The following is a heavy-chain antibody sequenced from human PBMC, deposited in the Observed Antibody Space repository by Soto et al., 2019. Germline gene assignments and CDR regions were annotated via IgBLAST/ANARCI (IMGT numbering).Heavy chain of an antibody. CDR3: ARDAAVGLFDY. V-gene: IGHV1-18*01. D-gene: IGHD1-26*01. J-gene: IGHJ4*02. CDR1: GYTFTSYG. Sequence: QVQLVQSGAEVKKPGASVKVSCTASGYTFTSYGISWVRQAPGQGLEWMGWINPYNGNTKYAQKLQGRVTMTTDTSTSTAYMELRSLRSDDTDGYYCARDAAVGLFDYWGQVTLVTVSS. CDR2: INPYNGNT.